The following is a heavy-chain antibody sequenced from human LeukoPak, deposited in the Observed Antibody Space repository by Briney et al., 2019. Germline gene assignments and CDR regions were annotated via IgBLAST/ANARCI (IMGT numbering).Heavy chain of an antibody. J-gene: IGHJ4*02. CDR1: GFTFSSYG. D-gene: IGHD3-9*01. V-gene: IGHV3-30*18. CDR2: ISYDGSNK. Sequence: GGSLRLSCAASGFTFSSYGMHWVRQVPGKGLEWVAVISYDGSNKYYADSVKGRFTISRDNSKNTLYLQMNGLRAEDTAVYYCAKVLLRYFDWLSPFDYWGQGTLVTVSS. CDR3: AKVLLRYFDWLSPFDY.